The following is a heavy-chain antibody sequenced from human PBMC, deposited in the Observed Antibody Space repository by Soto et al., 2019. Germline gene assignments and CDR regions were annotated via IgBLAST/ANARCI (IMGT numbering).Heavy chain of an antibody. CDR1: GFTFSSYG. J-gene: IGHJ4*02. D-gene: IGHD3-10*01. CDR3: ARVVARTEYYYGSGSYDDY. Sequence: GGSLRLSCAASGFTFSSYGMHWVRQAPGKGLEWVAVIWYDGSNKYYADSVKGRFTISRDNSKNTLYLQMNSLRAEDTAVYYCARVVARTEYYYGSGSYDDYWGQGTLVTVSS. V-gene: IGHV3-33*01. CDR2: IWYDGSNK.